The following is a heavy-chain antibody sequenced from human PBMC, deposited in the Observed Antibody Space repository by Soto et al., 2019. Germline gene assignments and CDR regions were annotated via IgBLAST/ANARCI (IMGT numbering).Heavy chain of an antibody. CDR3: ARGVFDSALVVYPRFDF. D-gene: IGHD2-8*02. J-gene: IGHJ4*02. CDR1: GDSVSSYNAA. Sequence: QVQLQQSGPGLVKPSQTLSLTCTISGDSVSSYNAAWNWIRQSPSRGLEWLGRTYYRSKWYNDSAASMKSRVTISPDTSKNQFSLQVNSVTPEDTAVYYCARGVFDSALVVYPRFDFWGQGTLVTVSS. V-gene: IGHV6-1*01. CDR2: TYYRSKWYN.